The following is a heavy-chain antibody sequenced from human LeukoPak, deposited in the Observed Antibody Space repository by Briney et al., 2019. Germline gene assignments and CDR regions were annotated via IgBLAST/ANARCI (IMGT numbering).Heavy chain of an antibody. CDR2: IYYSGST. Sequence: SETLSLTCTVSGGSISSSSYYWGWIRQPPGKGLEWIGSIYYSGSTYYNPSLKSRVTISVDTSKNQFSLKLSSVTAADTAVYYCAGTYYYASSGYYNFDYWGQGIPVTVSS. J-gene: IGHJ4*02. D-gene: IGHD3-22*01. CDR1: GGSISSSSYY. V-gene: IGHV4-39*01. CDR3: AGTYYYASSGYYNFDY.